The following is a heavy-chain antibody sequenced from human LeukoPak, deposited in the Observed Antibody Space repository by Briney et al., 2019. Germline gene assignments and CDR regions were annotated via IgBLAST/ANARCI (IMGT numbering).Heavy chain of an antibody. CDR2: IGSSGTYI. CDR3: ARGDRGRQHWLPAY. J-gene: IGHJ4*02. D-gene: IGHD5-18*01. CDR1: GFTFSSYS. V-gene: IGHV3-21*01. Sequence: GGSLRLSCAASGFTFSSYSMNWVRQAPGKGLEWVSSIGSSGTYIFYTDSVKGRFTVSRDNAKNSLDLQMNSLTAEDTAVYYCARGDRGRQHWLPAYWGQGTLVTVS.